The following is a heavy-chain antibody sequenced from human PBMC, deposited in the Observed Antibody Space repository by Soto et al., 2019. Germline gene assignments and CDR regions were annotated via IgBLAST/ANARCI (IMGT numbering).Heavy chain of an antibody. J-gene: IGHJ4*02. CDR1: GYTFTMYA. V-gene: IGHV1-3*01. D-gene: IGHD2-8*01. CDR3: AKAGKVCANGVCYDCDY. Sequence: GASVKVSCKASGYTFTMYAVHWVRQAPGQRPEWMGWINAANGNTKYAQKFQGRVTITRDTSASTAYMELSSLRSEDTAIYYCAKAGKVCANGVCYDCDYWGQGTLVTVSS. CDR2: INAANGNT.